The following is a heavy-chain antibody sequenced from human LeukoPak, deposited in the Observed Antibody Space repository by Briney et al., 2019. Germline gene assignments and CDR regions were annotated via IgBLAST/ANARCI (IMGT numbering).Heavy chain of an antibody. D-gene: IGHD1-26*01. CDR2: ISFDGTNI. J-gene: IGHJ4*02. CDR1: GFKFSTYA. V-gene: IGHV3-30-3*01. Sequence: PGGSLRLSCAASGFKFSTYAFHWVRQAPGQGLHWVAVISFDGTNIHYADSVKGRFTISRDNSNNTVYLHMNSLRLEDTAIYYCARARGAISLWGQGTLVTVSS. CDR3: ARARGAISL.